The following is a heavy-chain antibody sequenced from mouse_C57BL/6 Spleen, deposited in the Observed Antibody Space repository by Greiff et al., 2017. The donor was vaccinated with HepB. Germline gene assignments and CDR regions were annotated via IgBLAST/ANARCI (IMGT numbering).Heavy chain of an antibody. CDR3: VFYYDYPY. J-gene: IGHJ3*01. D-gene: IGHD2-4*01. Sequence: VQLQQPGAELVKPGASVKLSCKASGYTFTSYWMHWVKQRPGQGLEWIGMIHPNSGSTNYNEKFKSKATLTVDKSSSTAYMELSSLTSDDSAVYYSVFYYDYPYWGQGTLFTVSA. V-gene: IGHV1-64*01. CDR1: GYTFTSYW. CDR2: IHPNSGST.